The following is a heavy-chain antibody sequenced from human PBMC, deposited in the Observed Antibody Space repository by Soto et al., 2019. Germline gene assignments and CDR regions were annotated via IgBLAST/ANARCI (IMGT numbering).Heavy chain of an antibody. CDR3: ARGSWSFYYFDY. CDR2: IYYSGST. D-gene: IGHD3-10*01. CDR1: GVSISSGSYY. V-gene: IGHV4-31*03. Sequence: PSETLSLTCTVSGVSISSGSYYWSWIRQHPGKGLEWMGYIYYSGSTYYNPSLKSRVTISVDTSKNQFSLKLSSVTAADTAVYYCARGSWSFYYFDYWGQGTLVTVSS. J-gene: IGHJ4*02.